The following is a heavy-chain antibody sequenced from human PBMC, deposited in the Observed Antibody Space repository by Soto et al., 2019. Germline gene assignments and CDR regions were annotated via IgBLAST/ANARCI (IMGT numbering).Heavy chain of an antibody. D-gene: IGHD3-3*01. J-gene: IGHJ4*02. V-gene: IGHV3-23*01. CDR3: ATPYDFWSGYYITPPFDY. CDR2: ISGSGGST. Sequence: PGGSLRLSCAASGFTFSSYAMSWVRQAPGKGLEWVSAISGSGGSTYYADSVKGRFTISRDNSKNTLYLQMNSLRAEDTAVYYCATPYDFWSGYYITPPFDYWGQGTLVTVSS. CDR1: GFTFSSYA.